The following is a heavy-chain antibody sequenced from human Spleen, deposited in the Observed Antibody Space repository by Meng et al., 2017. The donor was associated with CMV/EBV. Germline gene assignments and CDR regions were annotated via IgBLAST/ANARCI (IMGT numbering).Heavy chain of an antibody. V-gene: IGHV3-11*04. CDR1: GFIFSDYY. J-gene: IGHJ3*02. CDR3: ARDLRKCWSGPCPFDI. CDR2: ISSSGSTI. Sequence: GGSLRLSCAASGFIFSDYYMSWIRQAPGKGLEWVSYISSSGSTIYYADSVKGRFTISRDNAKNSLYLQMNSLRAEDTAVYYCARDLRKCWSGPCPFDIWGQGTMVTVSS. D-gene: IGHD3-3*01.